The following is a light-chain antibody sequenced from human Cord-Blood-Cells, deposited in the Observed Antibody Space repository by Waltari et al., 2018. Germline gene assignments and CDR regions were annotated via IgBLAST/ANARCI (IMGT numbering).Light chain of an antibody. V-gene: IGLV2-23*01. CDR3: CSYAGSSTFV. CDR2: EGS. J-gene: IGLJ1*01. CDR1: STDVGSYHL. Sequence: QPALTQPASVYGSPGKSSTIPCTGTSTDVGSYHLVSWYQQHPGKAPKLMIYEGSKRPSGVSNRFSGSKSGNTASLTISGLQAEDEADYYCCSYAGSSTFVFGTGTKVTVL.